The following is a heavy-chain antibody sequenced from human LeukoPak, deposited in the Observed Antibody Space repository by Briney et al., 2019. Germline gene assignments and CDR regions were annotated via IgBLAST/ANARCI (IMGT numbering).Heavy chain of an antibody. CDR1: GGSFSGYY. V-gene: IGHV4-34*01. CDR3: ARAVGSGSFQTYYYYMDV. CDR2: INHSGST. Sequence: SETLSLTCAVYGGSFSGYYCSCIRHPPGKGLEWIGEINHSGSTNYNPSLKRRVTISVDTSKNQFSLKLSSVTAADTAVYYCARAVGSGSFQTYYYYMDVWGKGTTVTISS. J-gene: IGHJ6*03. D-gene: IGHD3-10*01.